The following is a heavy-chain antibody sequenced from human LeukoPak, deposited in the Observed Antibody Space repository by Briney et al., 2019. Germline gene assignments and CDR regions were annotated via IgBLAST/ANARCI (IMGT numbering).Heavy chain of an antibody. V-gene: IGHV3-74*01. CDR2: INSDGSST. CDR3: ARETDSSGYYIDH. J-gene: IGHJ4*02. D-gene: IGHD3-22*01. Sequence: GGSLRLSCAASRFTFSRYWMHWVRHPPGMGLVWVSRINSDGSSTSYADSVKGRFTISRDNAKNTLYLQMNSLRAEDTAVYYCARETDSSGYYIDHWGQGTLVTVSS. CDR1: RFTFSRYW.